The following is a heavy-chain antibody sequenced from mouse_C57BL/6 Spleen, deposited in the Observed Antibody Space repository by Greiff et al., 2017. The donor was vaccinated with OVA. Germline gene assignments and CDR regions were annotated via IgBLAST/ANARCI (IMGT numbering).Heavy chain of an antibody. Sequence: QVQLKESGPGLVQPSQSLSITCTVSGFSLTSYGVHWVRQSPGKGLEWLGVIWSGGSTDYNAAFISRLGSSKDNSKSQVFFKMNRLQADDTAIYYCARTVYWYFDVWGTGTTVTVSS. J-gene: IGHJ1*03. CDR1: GFSLTSYG. V-gene: IGHV2-2*01. CDR3: ARTVYWYFDV. CDR2: IWSGGST.